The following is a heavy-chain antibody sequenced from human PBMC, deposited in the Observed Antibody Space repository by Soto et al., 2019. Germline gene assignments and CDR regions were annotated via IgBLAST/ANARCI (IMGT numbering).Heavy chain of an antibody. Sequence: QVQLVQSGAEVKKPGASVKVSYVASGYTFTDHYIHWVRQAPGQGLEWMGWINPHSGDTIYAQKFQGRVPLTRDTSISTAYMELSRLRSDDTAVYYCARGRTVNFYGMDVLGQGATVTVSS. J-gene: IGHJ6*02. CDR3: ARGRTVNFYGMDV. CDR2: INPHSGDT. CDR1: GYTFTDHY. D-gene: IGHD4-17*01. V-gene: IGHV1-2*02.